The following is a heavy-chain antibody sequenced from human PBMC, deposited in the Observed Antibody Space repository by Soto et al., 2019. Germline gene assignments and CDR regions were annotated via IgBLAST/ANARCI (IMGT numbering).Heavy chain of an antibody. V-gene: IGHV4-30-4*02. CDR1: GGSISSGVYY. CDR3: SAYGDYYYYGMDV. CDR2: IYYSGST. D-gene: IGHD4-17*01. Sequence: SETLSLTCTVSGGSISSGVYYWSWIRQPPGKGLEWIGYIYYSGSTYYNPCLKSRVTISVDTSKNKFSLKRSYVNASDTAVYYCSAYGDYYYYGMDVWGQATTVTFS. J-gene: IGHJ6*01.